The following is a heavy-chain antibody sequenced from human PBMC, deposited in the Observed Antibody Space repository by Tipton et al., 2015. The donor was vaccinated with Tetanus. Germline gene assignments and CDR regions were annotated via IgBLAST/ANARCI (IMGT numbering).Heavy chain of an antibody. CDR1: GFTFSSFA. J-gene: IGHJ4*02. Sequence: SGFTFSSFAMSWVHQAPGKGLEWVSSISDSGGTTYYAGSVKGRFTLSRDNSKYTLFLHMDPLRAEDTAVYYCAKEVDVSSGWRNFDYWGQGTLVTVSS. V-gene: IGHV3-23*01. D-gene: IGHD6-19*01. CDR3: AKEVDVSSGWRNFDY. CDR2: ISDSGGTT.